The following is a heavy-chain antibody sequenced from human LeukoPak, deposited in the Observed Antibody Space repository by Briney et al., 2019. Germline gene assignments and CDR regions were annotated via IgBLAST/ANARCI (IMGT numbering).Heavy chain of an antibody. V-gene: IGHV3-30-3*01. CDR2: ISFDGGNK. CDR1: GFSFSSYA. CDR3: AKLLWFGIYDY. Sequence: GRSLRLSCAASGFSFSSYAMHWVRQAPGKGLEWVAVISFDGGNKYYVDSVKGRFTISRDNSKNTLYLQMNSLRAEDTAVYYCAKLLWFGIYDYWGQGTLVTVSS. J-gene: IGHJ4*02. D-gene: IGHD3-10*01.